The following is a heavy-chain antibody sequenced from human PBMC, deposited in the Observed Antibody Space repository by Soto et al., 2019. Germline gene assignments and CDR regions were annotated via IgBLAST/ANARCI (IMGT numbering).Heavy chain of an antibody. CDR3: ASEAHYDFWSGSDYGMDV. V-gene: IGHV4-4*02. Sequence: PLETLSLTCAVSGGSISSSNWWSWVRQPPGKGLEWIGEIYHSGSTNYNPSLKSRVTISVDKSKNQFSLKLSSVTAADTAVYYCASEAHYDFWSGSDYGMDVWGQGTTVTVSS. J-gene: IGHJ6*02. CDR1: GGSISSSNW. CDR2: IYHSGST. D-gene: IGHD3-3*01.